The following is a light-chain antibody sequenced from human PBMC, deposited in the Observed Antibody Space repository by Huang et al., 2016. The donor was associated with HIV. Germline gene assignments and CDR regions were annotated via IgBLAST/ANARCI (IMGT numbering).Light chain of an antibody. CDR1: ESVSSS. J-gene: IGKJ4*01. CDR3: QQYNNWPPLLT. CDR2: GAS. V-gene: IGKV3-15*01. Sequence: EIVMTQSPATLSVSPGERVILSCRASESVSSSFAWYQQKPGQAPRLLIYGASTRASGVPPRFSGSGSGTEFTLTINGLQSADFAVYYCQQYNNWPPLLTFGGGTKVEIK.